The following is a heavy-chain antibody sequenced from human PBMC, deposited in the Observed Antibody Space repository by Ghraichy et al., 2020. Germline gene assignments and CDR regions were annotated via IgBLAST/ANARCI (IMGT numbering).Heavy chain of an antibody. J-gene: IGHJ3*02. Sequence: GGSLRLSCAASGFSFSTYYMSWVRQAPGKGLEWVATMNQDGNERFYVDSVKGRFTISRDNAKNSLYLQMNSLRAEDTAVYYCASYYDGSGYHDAFDIWGQGTPVTVSS. CDR1: GFSFSTYY. CDR2: MNQDGNER. CDR3: ASYYDGSGYHDAFDI. V-gene: IGHV3-7*01. D-gene: IGHD3-22*01.